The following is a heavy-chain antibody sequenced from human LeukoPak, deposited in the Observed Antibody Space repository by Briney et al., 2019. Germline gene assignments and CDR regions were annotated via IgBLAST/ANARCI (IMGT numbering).Heavy chain of an antibody. CDR1: GGTFSNSA. D-gene: IGHD2-15*01. CDR2: IIPILGIA. J-gene: IGHJ4*02. CDR3: VGMRRGYCTGGSCLIFDY. Sequence: SVKVSCKATGGTFSNSAISWVRQAPGQGLEWMGRIIPILGIAHYAQKFQGRVTITADKSTSTADMELRSLRSEDTAVYYCVGMRRGYCTGGSCLIFDYWSQGTLVSVSS. V-gene: IGHV1-69*04.